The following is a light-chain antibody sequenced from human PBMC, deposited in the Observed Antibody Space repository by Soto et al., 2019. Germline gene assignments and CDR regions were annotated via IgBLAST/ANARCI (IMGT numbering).Light chain of an antibody. V-gene: IGLV1-40*01. CDR2: GNS. CDR3: QSYDRSLSGYV. CDR1: SSNIGAGYD. J-gene: IGLJ1*01. Sequence: QPALTPPPSLSGAPGQRVTISCTGSSSNIGAGYDVHWYQQLPGTAPKLLIYGNSNRPSGVPDRFSDSKSGTSASLAITGLQAEDEADYYCQSYDRSLSGYVFGSGTKVTVL.